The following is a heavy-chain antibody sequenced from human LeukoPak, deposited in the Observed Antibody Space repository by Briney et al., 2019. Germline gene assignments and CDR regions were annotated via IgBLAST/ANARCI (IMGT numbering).Heavy chain of an antibody. Sequence: PGGSLRLSCAASGFSFTNAWMSWVRQAPGRGLEWVGLVKSKTEGGTTGYAAPVKGRFTISRDDSKNTVYLQMNSLKTEDTAVYYCTTGYGSGNAWDYWGQGTLVTVSS. J-gene: IGHJ4*02. V-gene: IGHV3-15*01. CDR2: VKSKTEGGTT. D-gene: IGHD3-10*01. CDR1: GFSFTNAW. CDR3: TTGYGSGNAWDY.